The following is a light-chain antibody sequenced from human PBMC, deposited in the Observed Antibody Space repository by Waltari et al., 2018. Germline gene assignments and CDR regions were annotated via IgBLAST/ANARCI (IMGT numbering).Light chain of an antibody. J-gene: IGKJ2*01. V-gene: IGKV4-1*01. CDR2: WAF. Sequence: DIVMTQSPDSLAVSLGERATINCKSSHNILDSSNNKHHLAWYRQRPGQPPQVVIYWAFSRESGVPDRVTGSGSGTDFTLTISSLQADDVAVYYCQQYYTTPFTFGQGTKLEIK. CDR3: QQYYTTPFT. CDR1: HNILDSSNNKHH.